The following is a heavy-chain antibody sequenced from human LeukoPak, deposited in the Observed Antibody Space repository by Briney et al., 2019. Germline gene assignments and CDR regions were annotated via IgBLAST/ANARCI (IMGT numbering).Heavy chain of an antibody. Sequence: GGSLRLSCVASGLTFSNFGMSWVRQAPGKGLEWVSAISGSGDSTYYADSVKGRFTISRDNSKNTLYLQMNSLRAEDTAVYYCAREYMDVWGKGTTVTISS. J-gene: IGHJ6*03. CDR3: AREYMDV. V-gene: IGHV3-23*01. CDR1: GLTFSNFG. CDR2: ISGSGDST.